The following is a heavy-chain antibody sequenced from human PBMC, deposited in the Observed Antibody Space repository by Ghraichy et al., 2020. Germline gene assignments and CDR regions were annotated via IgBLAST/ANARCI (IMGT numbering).Heavy chain of an antibody. Sequence: ETLSLTCAASGFSFSDYAMHWVRQAPGKGLESVAIICSNGRCSYYADSVKGRFTISRDNFKNMLYLQMDSLRLEDMAVYYCVRGHTNSRKFYQLDVWGQGTMVTVSS. V-gene: IGHV3-64*02. CDR3: VRGHTNSRKFYQLDV. J-gene: IGHJ6*02. CDR1: GFSFSDYA. CDR2: ICSNGRCS. D-gene: IGHD2-2*01.